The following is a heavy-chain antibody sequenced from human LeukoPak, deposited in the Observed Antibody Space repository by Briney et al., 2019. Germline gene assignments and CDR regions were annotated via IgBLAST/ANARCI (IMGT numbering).Heavy chain of an antibody. CDR3: ASKGRLLWFGESSGPFDY. Sequence: ASVKVSCKASGYTFTSYAMHWVRQAPGQRLEWMGWINAGNGNTKYSQKFQGRVTITRDTSARTAYMELSSLRSEDTAVYYCASKGRLLWFGESSGPFDYWGQGTLVTVSS. J-gene: IGHJ4*02. CDR1: GYTFTSYA. D-gene: IGHD3-10*01. CDR2: INAGNGNT. V-gene: IGHV1-3*01.